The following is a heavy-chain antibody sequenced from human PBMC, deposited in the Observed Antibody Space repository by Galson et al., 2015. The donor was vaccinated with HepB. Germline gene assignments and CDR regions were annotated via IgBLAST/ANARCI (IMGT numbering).Heavy chain of an antibody. Sequence: SLRLSCAASGFTFSDYWMSWVRQAPGKGPEWVARIKQDGNEKHSVDSVKGRFTISRDNAKNALYLQMNSLKVGDTAVYYCARGGRYPDYWGQGTLVTVSS. D-gene: IGHD6-19*01. J-gene: IGHJ4*02. CDR3: ARGGRYPDY. CDR2: IKQDGNEK. CDR1: GFTFSDYW. V-gene: IGHV3-7*03.